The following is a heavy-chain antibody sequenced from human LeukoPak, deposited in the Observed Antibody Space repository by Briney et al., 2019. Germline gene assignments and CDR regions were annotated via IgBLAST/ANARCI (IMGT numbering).Heavy chain of an antibody. CDR2: TYFRSTWNN. D-gene: IGHD3-9*01. J-gene: IGHJ4*02. CDR3: ARYFGGSLGPPFDS. CDR1: GDTVSSNNAT. V-gene: IGHV6-1*01. Sequence: SQTLSLTCAISGDTVSSNNATWNWIRQSPSRGLEWLGRTYFRSTWNNEYVVSVRSRITINPDTSKNQFSLHLNSVTPEDTAVYYCARYFGGSLGPPFDSWGQGILVTVSS.